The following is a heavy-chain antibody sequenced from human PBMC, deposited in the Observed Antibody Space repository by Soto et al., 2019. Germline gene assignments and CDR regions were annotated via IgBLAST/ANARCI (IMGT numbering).Heavy chain of an antibody. D-gene: IGHD1-7*01. CDR2: IKSKTDGGTT. J-gene: IGHJ6*02. Sequence: GGSLRLSCAASGFTFSNAWMNWVRQAPGKGLEWVGRIKSKTDGGTTDYAAPVKGRFTISRDVSKNTLYLQMNSLKTEDTAVYYCTTVREELSYYYYYGMDVWGQGTTVTVSS. CDR3: TTVREELSYYYYYGMDV. CDR1: GFTFSNAW. V-gene: IGHV3-15*07.